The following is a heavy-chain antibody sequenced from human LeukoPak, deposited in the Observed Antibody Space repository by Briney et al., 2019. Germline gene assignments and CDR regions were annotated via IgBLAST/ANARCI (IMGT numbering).Heavy chain of an antibody. J-gene: IGHJ6*03. V-gene: IGHV3-48*01. CDR3: ARRSAVTINYYYMDV. D-gene: IGHD4-11*01. Sequence: PGGSLRLSCAASGFTFSSYSMNWVRQAPGKGLEWVSYISSSSSTIYYAGSVKGRFTISRDNAKNSLYLQMNSLRAEDTAVYYCARRSAVTINYYYMDVWGKGTTVTVSS. CDR1: GFTFSSYS. CDR2: ISSSSSTI.